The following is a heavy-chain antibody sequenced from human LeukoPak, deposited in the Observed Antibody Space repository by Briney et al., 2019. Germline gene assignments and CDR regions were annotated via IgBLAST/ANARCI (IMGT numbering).Heavy chain of an antibody. V-gene: IGHV3-30*03. CDR1: GFTFSSYG. CDR3: ARQELLGLFFDY. CDR2: ISYDGSNK. Sequence: SGGSLRLSCAASGFTFSSYGMHWVRQAPGKGLEWVAVISYDGSNKYYADSVKGRFTISRDNSKNTLYLQMNSLRAEDTAVYYCARQELLGLFFDYWGQGTLVTVSS. J-gene: IGHJ4*02. D-gene: IGHD1-26*01.